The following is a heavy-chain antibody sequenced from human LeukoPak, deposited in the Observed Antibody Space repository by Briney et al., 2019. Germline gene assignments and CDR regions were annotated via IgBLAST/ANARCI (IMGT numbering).Heavy chain of an antibody. CDR2: IKQDGSKK. CDR1: GFTFSSYW. Sequence: GGSLRLSCAASGFTFSSYWMSWVRQAPGKGLEWVANIKQDGSKKYYVDSVKGRFTISRDNAKNSLYLQMNRLRAEDTAVYYCARDSSGYYYPDAFDIWGQGTMVTVSS. J-gene: IGHJ3*02. D-gene: IGHD3-22*01. CDR3: ARDSSGYYYPDAFDI. V-gene: IGHV3-7*04.